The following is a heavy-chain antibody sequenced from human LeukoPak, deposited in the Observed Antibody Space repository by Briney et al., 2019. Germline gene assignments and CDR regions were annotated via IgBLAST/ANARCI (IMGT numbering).Heavy chain of an antibody. CDR1: GFTFSSCS. Sequence: GGSLRLSCAASGFTFSSCSMNWVRQAPGKGLEWVSSISSSSSYIYYADSVEGRFTISRDNAKKSLYLQMNSLRAEDTAVYYCARDVGYCSSTSCHNYFDYWGQGTLVTVSS. D-gene: IGHD2-2*01. CDR2: ISSSSSYI. V-gene: IGHV3-21*01. CDR3: ARDVGYCSSTSCHNYFDY. J-gene: IGHJ4*02.